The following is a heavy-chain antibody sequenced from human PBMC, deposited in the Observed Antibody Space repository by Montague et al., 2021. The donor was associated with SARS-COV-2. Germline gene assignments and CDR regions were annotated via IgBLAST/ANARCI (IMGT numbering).Heavy chain of an antibody. Sequence: SETLSLTCAVNSSSILRYYWSWIRQPPGGGLEWIGEVNPSGNAFYNSSLNSRVTISVSTSNSQFSLTLTSVTAADTAVYYCARARGYHYLSGFDYWGQGTLVTVSS. CDR1: SSSILRYY. CDR2: VNPSGNA. D-gene: IGHD3-16*01. CDR3: ARARGYHYLSGFDY. V-gene: IGHV4-34*01. J-gene: IGHJ4*02.